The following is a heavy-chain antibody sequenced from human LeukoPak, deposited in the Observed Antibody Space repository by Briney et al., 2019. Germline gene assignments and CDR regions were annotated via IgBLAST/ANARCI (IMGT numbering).Heavy chain of an antibody. CDR3: AELGITMIGGV. V-gene: IGHV3-48*03. CDR2: ISSSGSTI. Sequence: GGSLRLSCAASGFTFSSYEMNWVRQAPGKGLEWVSYISSSGSTIYYADSVKGRFTISRDNAKNSLYLQMNSLRAEDTAVFYCAELGITMIGGVWGKGTTVTISS. CDR1: GFTFSSYE. D-gene: IGHD3-10*02. J-gene: IGHJ6*04.